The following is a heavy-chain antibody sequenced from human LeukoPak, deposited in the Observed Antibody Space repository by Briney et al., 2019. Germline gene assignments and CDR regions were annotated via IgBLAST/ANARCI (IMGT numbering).Heavy chain of an antibody. J-gene: IGHJ6*03. CDR1: GFTFSSYG. D-gene: IGHD3-3*01. Sequence: SGGSLRLSCAASGFTFSSYGMHWVRQAPGKGLEWVAVIRYDGSNKYYADSVNGRFTISRDNSKNTLYLQMNSQRAEDTAVYYCAREHYDFWSGYYGIDYYYYMDVWGKGTTVTVSS. CDR3: AREHYDFWSGYYGIDYYYYMDV. CDR2: IRYDGSNK. V-gene: IGHV3-33*01.